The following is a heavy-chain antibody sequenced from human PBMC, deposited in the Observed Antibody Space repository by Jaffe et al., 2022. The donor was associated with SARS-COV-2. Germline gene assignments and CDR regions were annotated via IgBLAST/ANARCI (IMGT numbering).Heavy chain of an antibody. D-gene: IGHD3-10*01. J-gene: IGHJ5*02. CDR2: INHSGST. CDR3: ARGPLKGVLWFGKPPFFDP. V-gene: IGHV4-34*01. CDR1: GGSFSGYY. Sequence: QVQLQQWGAGLLKPSETLSLTCAVYGGSFSGYYWSWIRQPPGKGLEWIGEINHSGSTNYNPSLKSRVTISVDTSKNQFSLKLSSVTAADTAVYYCARGPLKGVLWFGKPPFFDPWGQGTLVTVSS.